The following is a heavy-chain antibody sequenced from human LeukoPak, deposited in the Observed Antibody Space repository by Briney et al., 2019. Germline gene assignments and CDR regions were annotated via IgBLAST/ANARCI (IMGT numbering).Heavy chain of an antibody. Sequence: ASLKVSCKASGYTFTSYAISWVRQAPGQGLEWMGWISAYNGHTNYAQKLQGRVTMTRDTSTSTVYMELRSLRSDDTAVYYCARDTARFDYWGQGTLVTVSS. J-gene: IGHJ4*02. D-gene: IGHD4-17*01. V-gene: IGHV1-18*01. CDR1: GYTFTSYA. CDR2: ISAYNGHT. CDR3: ARDTARFDY.